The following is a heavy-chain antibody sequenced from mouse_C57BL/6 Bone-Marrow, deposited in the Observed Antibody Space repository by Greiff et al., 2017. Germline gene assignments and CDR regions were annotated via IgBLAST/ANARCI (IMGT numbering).Heavy chain of an antibody. CDR3: TTGNYLAWFAY. V-gene: IGHV14-4*01. Sequence: EVQLQESGAELVRPGASVKLSCTASGFNIKDDYMHWVKQRPEQGLEWIGWIDPENGDTEYASKFQGKATITADTSSNTAYLQLSSLTFEDTAVYYCTTGNYLAWFAYWGQGTLVTVSA. D-gene: IGHD5-5*01. J-gene: IGHJ3*01. CDR2: IDPENGDT. CDR1: GFNIKDDY.